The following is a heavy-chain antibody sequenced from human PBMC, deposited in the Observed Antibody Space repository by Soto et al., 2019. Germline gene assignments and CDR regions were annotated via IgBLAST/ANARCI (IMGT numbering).Heavy chain of an antibody. CDR3: AGTTVTTFSLGSHAFDI. Sequence: ASVKVSCKASGYTFTSYGISWVRQAPGQGLEWMGWISAYNGNTNYAQKLQGRVTMTTDTSTSTAYMELRSLRSDDTAVYYCAGTTVTTFSLGSHAFDIWGQGTMVTVSS. D-gene: IGHD4-17*01. J-gene: IGHJ3*02. CDR2: ISAYNGNT. V-gene: IGHV1-18*01. CDR1: GYTFTSYG.